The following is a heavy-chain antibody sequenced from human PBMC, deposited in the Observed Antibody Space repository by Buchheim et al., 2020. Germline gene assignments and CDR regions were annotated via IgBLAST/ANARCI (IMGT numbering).Heavy chain of an antibody. V-gene: IGHV1-8*01. CDR1: GYTFTSYD. CDR3: ATPYYDVWSGYYSSTYYYYGMDV. Sequence: QVQLVQSGAEVKKPGASVKVSCKASGYTFTSYDINWVRQATGQGLEWMGWMNPNSGNTGYAQKFQGRVTMTRNTSISTAYMELSSLRSEDTAVYYCATPYYDVWSGYYSSTYYYYGMDVWGQGTT. D-gene: IGHD3-3*01. CDR2: MNPNSGNT. J-gene: IGHJ6*02.